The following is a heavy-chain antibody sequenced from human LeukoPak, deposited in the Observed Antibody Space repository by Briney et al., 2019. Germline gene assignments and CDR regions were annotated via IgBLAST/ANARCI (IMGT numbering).Heavy chain of an antibody. D-gene: IGHD3-3*01. CDR3: AISHYDFWSGYYRGYFDY. Sequence: GASVTVSCKASGYTFTSYGINWVRQAPGQGLEWMGWISAYNGDTNYAQKLQGRVTMTTDTSTSTAYMELRSLRSDDTAVYYCAISHYDFWSGYYRGYFDYWGQGTLVTVSS. CDR1: GYTFTSYG. V-gene: IGHV1-18*01. J-gene: IGHJ4*02. CDR2: ISAYNGDT.